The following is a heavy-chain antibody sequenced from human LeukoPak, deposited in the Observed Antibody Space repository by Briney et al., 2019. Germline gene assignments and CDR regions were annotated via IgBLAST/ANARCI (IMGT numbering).Heavy chain of an antibody. CDR2: IWYDGSNK. V-gene: IGHV3-33*01. J-gene: IGHJ5*02. D-gene: IGHD3-3*01. CDR1: GFTFSSYG. Sequence: GRSLRLSCAASGFTFSSYGMHWVRQAPGKGLEWVAVIWYDGSNKYYADSVKGRFTISRDNSKNTLYLQMNSLRAEDTAVYCCARDIRYDFWSGYYEVGGWFDPWGQGTLVTVSS. CDR3: ARDIRYDFWSGYYEVGGWFDP.